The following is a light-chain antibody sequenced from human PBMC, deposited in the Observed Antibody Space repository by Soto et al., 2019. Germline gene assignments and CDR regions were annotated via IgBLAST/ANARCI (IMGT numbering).Light chain of an antibody. CDR2: GES. V-gene: IGKV3-20*01. CDR3: QKYQNWPLT. J-gene: IGKJ4*01. Sequence: EIMLTRSPGTLSLSPGERATLSCMASQSVSSSYLAWYQQKPGQAPRLLIYGESTRATGIPDRFSGSESGTEFTLSISSLQSEDVAVYYCQKYQNWPLTCGGGTKVDIK. CDR1: QSVSSSY.